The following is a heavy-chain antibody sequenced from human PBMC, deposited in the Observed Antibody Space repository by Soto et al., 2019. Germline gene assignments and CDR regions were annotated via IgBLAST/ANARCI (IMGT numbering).Heavy chain of an antibody. CDR2: IIPIFGTA. CDR3: ARDYSAVMGGAFDI. Sequence: GXSVKVSCNASGGTFSIYAISWVRQAPGQGLEWMGGIIPIFGTANYAQKFQGRVTITADESTSTAYMELSSLRSEDTAVYYCARDYSAVMGGAFDIWGQGTMVTVSS. D-gene: IGHD2-15*01. V-gene: IGHV1-69*13. J-gene: IGHJ3*02. CDR1: GGTFSIYA.